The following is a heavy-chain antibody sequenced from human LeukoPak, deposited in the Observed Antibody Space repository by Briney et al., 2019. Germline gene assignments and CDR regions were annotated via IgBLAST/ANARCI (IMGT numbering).Heavy chain of an antibody. J-gene: IGHJ6*03. CDR3: ARIIMIVVVIREWGYMDV. D-gene: IGHD3-22*01. CDR2: INTNTGNP. V-gene: IGHV7-4-1*02. Sequence: ASVKVSCKASGYTFTSYAMNWVRQAPGQGLEWMGWINTNTGNPTYAQGFTGRFVFSLDTSVSTAYLQISSLKAEDTAVYYCARIIMIVVVIREWGYMDVWGKGTTVTVSS. CDR1: GYTFTSYA.